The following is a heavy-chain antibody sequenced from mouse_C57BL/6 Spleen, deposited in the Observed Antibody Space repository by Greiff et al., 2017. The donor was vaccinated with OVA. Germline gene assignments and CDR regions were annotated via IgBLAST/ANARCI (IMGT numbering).Heavy chain of an antibody. CDR1: GYTFNSSW. J-gene: IGHJ3*01. CDR3: FSWFAY. Sequence: VKLVESGPELVKPGASVKISCKASGYTFNSSWMNWVKQRPGKGLEWIGRIYPGDGDTNYNGNFKGKTTLTADRSSSTAYIQLSSLTSEDSAVYFCFSWFAYWGQGTLVTVSA. V-gene: IGHV1-82*01. CDR2: IYPGDGDT.